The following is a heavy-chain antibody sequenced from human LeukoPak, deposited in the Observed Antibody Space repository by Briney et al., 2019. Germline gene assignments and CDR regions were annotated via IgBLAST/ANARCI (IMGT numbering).Heavy chain of an antibody. CDR1: GFTFSNYG. Sequence: GGSLRLSCAASGFTFSNYGMHWVRQVPGKGLEWVAAIWLDGIRKYYADSVKGRLTISRDNSKNTLYLQMNSLRAEDTAVYYCARDLEDSSPFGAFDMWGQGTMVTVSS. J-gene: IGHJ3*02. V-gene: IGHV3-33*01. D-gene: IGHD3-22*01. CDR3: ARDLEDSSPFGAFDM. CDR2: IWLDGIRK.